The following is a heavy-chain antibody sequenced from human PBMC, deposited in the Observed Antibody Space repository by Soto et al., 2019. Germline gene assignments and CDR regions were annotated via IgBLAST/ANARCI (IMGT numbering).Heavy chain of an antibody. Sequence: ASVKVSCKASGYTFTSYDINWVRQATGQGLEWMGWMNPNSANPGYAEKFQGRVTMTRNTSISTAYMELRSLRSEDTAVYYCARVDLGYDYVWGSYRTYYYYYGMDVWG. D-gene: IGHD3-16*02. CDR1: GYTFTSYD. V-gene: IGHV1-8*01. CDR2: MNPNSANP. CDR3: ARVDLGYDYVWGSYRTYYYYYGMDV. J-gene: IGHJ6*02.